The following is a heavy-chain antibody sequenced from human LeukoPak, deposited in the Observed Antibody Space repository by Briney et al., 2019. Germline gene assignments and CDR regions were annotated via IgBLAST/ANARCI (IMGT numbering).Heavy chain of an antibody. CDR3: ARDTTLPYCSSSSCYQDY. J-gene: IGHJ4*02. V-gene: IGHV3-48*01. D-gene: IGHD2-2*01. CDR1: GFTFRNYT. Sequence: GGSLRLSCAASGFTFRNYTMNWVRQAPGKGLEWVSFISSSSSVIHYADSVKGRFTISRDNSKNSLYLQMNSLRAEDTAVYYCARDTTLPYCSSSSCYQDYWGQGTLVTVSS. CDR2: ISSSSSVI.